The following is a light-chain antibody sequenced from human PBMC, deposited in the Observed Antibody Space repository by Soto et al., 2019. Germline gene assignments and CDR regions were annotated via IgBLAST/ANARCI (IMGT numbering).Light chain of an antibody. J-gene: IGKJ1*01. Sequence: DLQMTRAPSSLSSSLGDSVPLTCRASESIDSWLARFQQKPGKAPKLLIYDASSLESGVPSRFSGSGSGTEFTLTISSLQPDDFATYYCQMYNSNSPWTFGQGTKVDIK. CDR2: DAS. CDR1: ESIDSW. V-gene: IGKV1-5*01. CDR3: QMYNSNSPWT.